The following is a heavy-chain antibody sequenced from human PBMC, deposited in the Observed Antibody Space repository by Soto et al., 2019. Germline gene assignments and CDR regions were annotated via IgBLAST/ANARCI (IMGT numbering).Heavy chain of an antibody. J-gene: IGHJ6*03. CDR2: ISGSGGST. Sequence: GGSLRLSCAASGFTFSSYAMSWVRQAPGKGLEWVSAISGSGGSTYYADSVKGRFTISRDNSKNTLYLQMNSLRAEDTAVYYCAKGVTKHYYYYMDVWGKGTTVTVSS. V-gene: IGHV3-23*01. D-gene: IGHD4-17*01. CDR3: AKGVTKHYYYYMDV. CDR1: GFTFSSYA.